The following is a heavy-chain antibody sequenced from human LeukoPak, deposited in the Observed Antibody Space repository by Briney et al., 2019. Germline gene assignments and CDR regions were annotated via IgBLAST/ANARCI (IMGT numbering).Heavy chain of an antibody. V-gene: IGHV3-53*01. CDR2: IYSGGST. Sequence: GGSLRLSCAPSGFTVSINYMSCVRRAPGKGLDWVSMIYSGGSTNYADSVKGRFTISRDSSKNTVYLQMNSLRAEDTAVYYCVTRLAWGQGTLVTVSS. D-gene: IGHD3-16*01. CDR3: VTRLA. J-gene: IGHJ5*02. CDR1: GFTVSINY.